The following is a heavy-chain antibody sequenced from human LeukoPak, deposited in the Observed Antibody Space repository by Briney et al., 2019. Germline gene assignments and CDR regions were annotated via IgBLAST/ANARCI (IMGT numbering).Heavy chain of an antibody. Sequence: SETLSLTCTVSGGSVSSGSYYWSWIRQPPGKGLEWIGYIYYSGSTNYNPSLKSRVTISVDTSKNQFSLKLSSVTAADTAVYYCARGSFGSSSRDFDYWGQGTLVTVSS. V-gene: IGHV4-61*01. J-gene: IGHJ4*02. CDR2: IYYSGST. CDR3: ARGSFGSSSRDFDY. CDR1: GGSVSSGSYY. D-gene: IGHD6-13*01.